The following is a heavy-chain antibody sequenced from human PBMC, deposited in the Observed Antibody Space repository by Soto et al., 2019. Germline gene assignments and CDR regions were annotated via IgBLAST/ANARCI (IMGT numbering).Heavy chain of an antibody. J-gene: IGHJ4*02. V-gene: IGHV3-23*01. CDR1: CFTFNIYA. CDR3: AKVHNTSRSFDY. Sequence: VGSLILSCAASCFTFNIYAITFVLQAPGKGLEWVSTTGATGRTTYYSDSVKVRFTVSRDNSKNTLDLQMSNLRAEDTAVSYCAKVHNTSRSFDYWGQGTLVTVSS. CDR2: TGATGRTT. D-gene: IGHD1-20*01.